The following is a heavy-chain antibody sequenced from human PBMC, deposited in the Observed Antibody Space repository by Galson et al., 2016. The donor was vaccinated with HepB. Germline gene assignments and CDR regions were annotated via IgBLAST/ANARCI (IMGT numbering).Heavy chain of an antibody. J-gene: IGHJ2*01. CDR3: AREPYDSSGYFWYFDL. V-gene: IGHV4-31*03. Sequence: TLSLTCTVSGGSISSGGYYWTWIRQHPGKGLDWIGYIYYSGNTYYNPSLKGRVTISVDTSKNQFSLKLSSVTAADTAVYYCAREPYDSSGYFWYFDLWGRGTLVTVSS. CDR1: GGSISSGGYY. D-gene: IGHD3-22*01. CDR2: IYYSGNT.